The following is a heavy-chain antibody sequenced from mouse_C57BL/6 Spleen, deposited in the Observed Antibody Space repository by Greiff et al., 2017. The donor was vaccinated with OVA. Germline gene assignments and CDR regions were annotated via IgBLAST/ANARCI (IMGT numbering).Heavy chain of an antibody. CDR3: ARYGSSRYAMDY. D-gene: IGHD1-1*01. Sequence: EVKLVESGGGLVKPGGSLKLSCAASGFTFSDYGMHWVRQAPEKGLEWVAYISSGGSTIYYADTVKGRFTISRDNAKNTLFLQMTSLRSEDTAMYYCARYGSSRYAMDYWGQGTSVTVSS. CDR1: GFTFSDYG. CDR2: ISSGGSTI. J-gene: IGHJ4*01. V-gene: IGHV5-17*01.